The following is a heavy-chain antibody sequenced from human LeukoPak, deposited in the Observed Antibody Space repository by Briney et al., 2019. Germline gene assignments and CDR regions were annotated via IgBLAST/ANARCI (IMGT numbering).Heavy chain of an antibody. Sequence: EGSVKVSCKAAGYNFPAYFMHWVRQAPGQGLEWMGRIIPNGGDTNYAQKFQGRVPMASDTSISTAYMELNSLMSDDTAVYYCVRVGFTPSWSNFDYWGQGTLVTVSS. CDR3: VRVGFTPSWSNFDY. CDR1: GYNFPAYF. D-gene: IGHD6-13*01. CDR2: IIPNGGDT. J-gene: IGHJ4*02. V-gene: IGHV1-2*06.